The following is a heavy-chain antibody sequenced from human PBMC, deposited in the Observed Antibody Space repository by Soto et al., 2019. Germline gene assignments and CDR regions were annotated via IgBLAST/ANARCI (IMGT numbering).Heavy chain of an antibody. V-gene: IGHV3-7*01. CDR1: GLVFSSFW. Sequence: VQLVESGGDFVQPGGSLRLSCEASGLVFSSFWMSWVRQAPGKGLEWVAYIKQDGSEKYYVDSVKGRFTISRDNPKSSLYLQMNNLRAEDTAVSYCARGHKGLEVWGQGTTVTVSS. CDR2: IKQDGSEK. J-gene: IGHJ6*02. CDR3: ARGHKGLEV.